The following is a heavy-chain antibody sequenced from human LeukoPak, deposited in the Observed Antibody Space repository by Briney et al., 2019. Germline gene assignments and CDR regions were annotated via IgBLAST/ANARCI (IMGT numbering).Heavy chain of an antibody. V-gene: IGHV1-69*05. CDR2: IIPVFGTT. CDR1: GGTFSTYV. CDR3: ARCLGECQLVSWFDP. D-gene: IGHD3-16*01. J-gene: IGHJ5*02. Sequence: SVKVSCKDSGGTFSTYVITWVRQAPGQGLEWMGGIIPVFGTTNYAQKFHGRVTITTDESMSTAYMELSSLRSEDTAVYYCARCLGECQLVSWFDPWGQGTLVTVSS.